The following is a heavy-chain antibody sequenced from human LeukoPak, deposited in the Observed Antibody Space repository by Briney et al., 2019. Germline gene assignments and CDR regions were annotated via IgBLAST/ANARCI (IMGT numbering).Heavy chain of an antibody. Sequence: SETLSLTCTVSGGSISGYYWSWIRQPPGKGLEWIGYIYYSGSTYYNPTLKSRVTISEDTSKNQFSLKLSSVTAADTAVYYCARGGVSTHDYWGQGTLVTVSS. CDR1: GGSISGYY. V-gene: IGHV4-59*01. CDR3: ARGGVSTHDY. J-gene: IGHJ4*02. CDR2: IYYSGST. D-gene: IGHD3-16*01.